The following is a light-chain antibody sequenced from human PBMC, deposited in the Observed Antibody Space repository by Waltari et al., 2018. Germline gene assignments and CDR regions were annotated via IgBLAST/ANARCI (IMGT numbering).Light chain of an antibody. V-gene: IGKV1-39*01. J-gene: IGKJ1*01. Sequence: DIELTQSPSSLSASVGDRVIIPCRASQSIGPYINWYQQKPGPAPKRLIYDASILQTGVPSKFSGSGAGTVFTLTISSLQPEDFATYYCQQNSNVPPTFGLGTKVEIK. CDR2: DAS. CDR3: QQNSNVPPT. CDR1: QSIGPY.